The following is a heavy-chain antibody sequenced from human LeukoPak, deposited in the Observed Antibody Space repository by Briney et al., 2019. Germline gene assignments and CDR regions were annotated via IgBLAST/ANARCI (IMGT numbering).Heavy chain of an antibody. J-gene: IGHJ4*02. Sequence: GGSLRLSCAAAGFTFSTYAMHWVRQAPGKGLEWVAFISYDGSNKYYAASVKGRFTTSRENYKNTLYLQMNSLRAEDTAVYYCAKGHSGSHNDSWGQGTLVTVSS. CDR3: AKGHSGSHNDS. CDR1: GFTFSTYA. V-gene: IGHV3-30*04. CDR2: ISYDGSNK. D-gene: IGHD1-26*01.